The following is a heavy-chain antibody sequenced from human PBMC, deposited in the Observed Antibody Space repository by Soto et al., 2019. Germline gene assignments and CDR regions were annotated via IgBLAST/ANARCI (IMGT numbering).Heavy chain of an antibody. J-gene: IGHJ3*02. V-gene: IGHV3-11*03. CDR2: ISSSSSYT. CDR3: AGLGAPSDAFDI. CDR1: GFTFSDYY. D-gene: IGHD3-10*01. Sequence: PGGSLRLSCAASGFTFSDYYMSWIRQAPGRGLEWVSYISSSSSYTNYADSVKGRFTISRDNAKNSLYLQMNSLRAEDTAVYYCAGLGAPSDAFDIWGQGKMVTVSS.